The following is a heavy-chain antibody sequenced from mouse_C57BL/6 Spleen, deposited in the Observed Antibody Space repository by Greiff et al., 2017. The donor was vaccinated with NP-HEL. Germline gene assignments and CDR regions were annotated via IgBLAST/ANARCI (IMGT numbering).Heavy chain of an antibody. CDR3: ADYGSYMAWFAY. D-gene: IGHD2-1*01. CDR2: IHPNSGST. CDR1: GYTFTSYW. J-gene: IGHJ3*01. Sequence: VQLQQPGAELVKPGASVKLSCKASGYTFTSYWMHWVKQRPGQGLEWIGMIHPNSGSTNYNEKFKSKATLTVDKSSSTAYMQLSSLTSEDSAVYYCADYGSYMAWFAYWGKGTLVTVSA. V-gene: IGHV1-64*01.